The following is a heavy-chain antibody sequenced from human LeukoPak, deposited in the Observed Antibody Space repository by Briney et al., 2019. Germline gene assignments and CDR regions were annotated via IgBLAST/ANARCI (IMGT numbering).Heavy chain of an antibody. D-gene: IGHD2-2*01. CDR2: INPSGGST. J-gene: IGHJ4*02. Sequence: ASVKVSCKASGYTFTSYYMHWVRQAPGQGLEWMGIINPSGGSTSYAQKFQGRVTMTRDMSTSTVYMELSSLRSEDTAVYYCARAQSTGSPTAPFDYWGQGTLVTVSS. V-gene: IGHV1-46*01. CDR3: ARAQSTGSPTAPFDY. CDR1: GYTFTSYY.